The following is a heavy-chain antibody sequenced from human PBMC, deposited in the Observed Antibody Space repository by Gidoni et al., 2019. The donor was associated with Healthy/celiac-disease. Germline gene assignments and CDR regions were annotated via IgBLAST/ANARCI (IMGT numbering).Heavy chain of an antibody. V-gene: IGHV4-30-4*01. CDR2: IYYSGST. D-gene: IGHD4-17*01. J-gene: IGHJ4*02. CDR1: GGSISSGGYY. Sequence: QVQLQESGPGLVKPSQTLSLTCAVSGGSISSGGYYWSWIRQPPGKGLEWIGYIYYSGSTYYNPSLKSRVTISVDTSKNQFSLKMSSVTAADTAVYYCARAGGHDYGADGGPDSGVDYWGQGTLVTVSS. CDR3: ARAGGHDYGADGGPDSGVDY.